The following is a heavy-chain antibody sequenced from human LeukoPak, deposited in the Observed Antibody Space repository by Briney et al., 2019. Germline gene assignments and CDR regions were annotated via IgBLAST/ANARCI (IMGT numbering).Heavy chain of an antibody. CDR3: ARSAGAAAVFDY. CDR2: INPNSGGT. Sequence: GASVKVSCKASGYTFTGYYMHWVRQAPGQGLEWMGWINPNSGGTNYAQKFQGRVTMTRGTSISTAYMELSRLRSDDTAVYYCARSAGAAAVFDYWGQGTLVTVSS. D-gene: IGHD6-13*01. J-gene: IGHJ4*02. V-gene: IGHV1-2*02. CDR1: GYTFTGYY.